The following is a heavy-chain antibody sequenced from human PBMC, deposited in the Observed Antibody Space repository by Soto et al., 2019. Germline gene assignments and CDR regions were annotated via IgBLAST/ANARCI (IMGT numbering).Heavy chain of an antibody. J-gene: IGHJ3*01. CDR2: IDHSGAT. Sequence: QAQLQESGPGLVRPSGTLSLTCTVSRFSVTNNKYWNWVRQSPGKALEWIGEIDHSGATYYNQSLSGRASISMDKSKNQISLNLTSVTAAETAVYYCARDSRYCTDGGCSIMHDAFDGWGQGTLVTVSS. V-gene: IGHV4-4*02. CDR3: ARDSRYCTDGGCSIMHDAFDG. D-gene: IGHD2-15*01. CDR1: RFSVTNNKY.